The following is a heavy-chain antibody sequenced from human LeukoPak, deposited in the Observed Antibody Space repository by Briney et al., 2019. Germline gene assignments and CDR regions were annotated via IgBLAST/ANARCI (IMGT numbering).Heavy chain of an antibody. CDR3: AKEIPSIAAAED. CDR1: GFTFSTYE. Sequence: GGSLRRSCAASGFTFSTYEMSWVRQAPGKGLEWVSYISSSGNTIYYADSVKGRFTISRDNAKKTLYLQMNSLRAEDTAVYYCAKEIPSIAAAEDWGQGTLVTVSS. J-gene: IGHJ4*02. D-gene: IGHD6-13*01. V-gene: IGHV3-48*03. CDR2: ISSSGNTI.